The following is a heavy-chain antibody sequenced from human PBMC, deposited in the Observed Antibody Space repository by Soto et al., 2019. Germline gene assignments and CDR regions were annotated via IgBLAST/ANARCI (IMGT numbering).Heavy chain of an antibody. CDR2: ILGSAGST. V-gene: IGHV3-23*01. CDR1: GFSISSYA. Sequence: PGGSLRLSCAASGFSISSYAMTCVRQAPGKGLEWVSMILGSAGSTYYADSVKGRFSISRDNSRNTLYQQMNSQRVEDTAVYYCAKRPDAFDVWGQGTMVTV. D-gene: IGHD6-6*01. CDR3: AKRPDAFDV. J-gene: IGHJ3*01.